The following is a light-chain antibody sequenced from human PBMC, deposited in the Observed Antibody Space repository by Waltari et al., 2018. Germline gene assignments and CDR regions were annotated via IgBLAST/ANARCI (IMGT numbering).Light chain of an antibody. Sequence: QSALTQPASVSGSPGQSITISCTGTTSDIGDYNYVSSYQQHPGRVPKLIIYDVVKRPSGISDRFSGSKSGNTASLTISGLQPEDESHYFCCSYAGRKTLIFGGGTELTV. J-gene: IGLJ2*01. CDR3: CSYAGRKTLI. CDR1: TSDIGDYNY. V-gene: IGLV2-23*02. CDR2: DVV.